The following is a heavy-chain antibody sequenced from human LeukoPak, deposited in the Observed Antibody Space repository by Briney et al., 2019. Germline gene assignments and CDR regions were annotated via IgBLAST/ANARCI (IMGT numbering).Heavy chain of an antibody. Sequence: ASVKVSCKASGYTFTGYYMHWVRQAPGQGLEWMGWINPKNGGTKYAQKFQGRFTMTRDTSLSTAYMELSGLIYDDTAVCYCARDPSHYYYTDVWGKGTTVTVSS. CDR3: ARDPSHYYYTDV. J-gene: IGHJ6*03. V-gene: IGHV1-2*02. CDR1: GYTFTGYY. CDR2: INPKNGGT.